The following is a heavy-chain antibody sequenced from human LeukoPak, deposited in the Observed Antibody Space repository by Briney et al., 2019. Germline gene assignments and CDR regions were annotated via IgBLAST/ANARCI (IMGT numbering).Heavy chain of an antibody. D-gene: IGHD2-15*01. V-gene: IGHV3-23*01. CDR1: GFTFSSYA. CDR2: ISGSGGST. J-gene: IGHJ5*02. CDR3: AKAGCSGGSCYSDNWFNP. Sequence: GGSLRLSCAASGFTFSSYAMSWVRQAPGKGLEGVSAISGSGGSTYYADSVKGRFTISRDNSKNTLYLQMNSLRAEDTAVYCCAKAGCSGGSCYSDNWFNPWGQGTLVTVSS.